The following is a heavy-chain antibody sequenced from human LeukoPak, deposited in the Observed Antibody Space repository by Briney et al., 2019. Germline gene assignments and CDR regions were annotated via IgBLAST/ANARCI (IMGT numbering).Heavy chain of an antibody. CDR1: GFTLTSYW. J-gene: IGHJ4*02. CDR3: ARQGAGYDEPIEY. CDR2: INSDGSTT. D-gene: IGHD5-12*01. V-gene: IGHV3-74*01. Sequence: GGSLRLSCAPSGFTLTSYWMHWVRHVPEKGLVWVSRINSDGSTTNYADSVKGRFTISRDNAKNSLYLQMNSRRAEDTAVYYCARQGAGYDEPIEYWGQGTLVTVSS.